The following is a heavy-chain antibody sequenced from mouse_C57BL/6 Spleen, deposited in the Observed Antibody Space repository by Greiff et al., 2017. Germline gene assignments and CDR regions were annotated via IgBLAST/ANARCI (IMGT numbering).Heavy chain of an antibody. J-gene: IGHJ4*01. CDR1: GFTFSSYA. CDR3: ARYSNYPYYAMDY. CDR2: ISDGGSYT. V-gene: IGHV5-4*03. Sequence: EVKLMESGGGLVKPGGSLKLSCAASGFTFSSYAMSWVRQTPEKRLEWVATISDGGSYTYYPDNVKGRFTISRDNAKNNLYLQMSHLKSEDTAMYYCARYSNYPYYAMDYWGQGTSVTVSS. D-gene: IGHD2-5*01.